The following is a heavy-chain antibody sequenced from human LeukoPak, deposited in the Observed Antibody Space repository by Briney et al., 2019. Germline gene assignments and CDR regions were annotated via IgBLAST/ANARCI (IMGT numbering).Heavy chain of an antibody. D-gene: IGHD3-22*01. CDR1: GGSISSGDYY. CDR2: IYYSGST. J-gene: IGHJ4*02. V-gene: IGHV4-30-4*01. Sequence: SETLSLTCTVSGGSISSGDYYWSWIRQPPGKGLEWIGYIYYSGSTYYNPSLKSRVTISVDTSKNQFSLKLSSVTAADTAVYYCARANPYYYDSSGSFGYWGQGTLVTVSS. CDR3: ARANPYYYDSSGSFGY.